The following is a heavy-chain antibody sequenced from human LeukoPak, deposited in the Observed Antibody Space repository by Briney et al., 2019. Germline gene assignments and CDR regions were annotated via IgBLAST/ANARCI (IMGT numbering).Heavy chain of an antibody. CDR3: VRDLDY. J-gene: IGHJ4*02. Sequence: GGSLRLSCAASGFTFSTDAMSWFRQAPGKGLEWVSVSGSGSSTYYADSVKGRFTISRDNSKNTLYLQMNSLRAEDTAVYYCVRDLDYWGQGTLVTVSS. CDR2: SGSGSST. V-gene: IGHV3-23*01. CDR1: GFTFSTDA.